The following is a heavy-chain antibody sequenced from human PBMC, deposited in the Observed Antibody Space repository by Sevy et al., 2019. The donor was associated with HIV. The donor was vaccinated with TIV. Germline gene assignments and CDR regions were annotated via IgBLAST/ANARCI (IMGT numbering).Heavy chain of an antibody. V-gene: IGHV3-33*06. CDR3: AKDFGEYLLLSRGAFDI. J-gene: IGHJ3*02. D-gene: IGHD2-2*01. Sequence: GGSLRLSCVASGFTFTRHGMHWVRQAPGKGLEWVAIIWYDGSEKYYADSVKGRFTISRDNSKNTLYLQMNSLRAEDTAVYYCAKDFGEYLLLSRGAFDIWGQGTMVTVSS. CDR2: IWYDGSEK. CDR1: GFTFTRHG.